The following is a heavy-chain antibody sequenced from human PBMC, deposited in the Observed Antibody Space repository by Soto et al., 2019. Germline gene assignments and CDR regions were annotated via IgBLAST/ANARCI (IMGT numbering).Heavy chain of an antibody. D-gene: IGHD3-3*01. Sequence: SETLSLTCTVSGGSVSSGSYYWSWIRQPPGKGLEWIGYIYYSGSTNYNPSLKSRVTISVDTSKNQFSLKLSSVTAADTAVYYCARLGPPRPIFDYWGQGTLVTVSS. J-gene: IGHJ4*02. CDR3: ARLGPPRPIFDY. CDR1: GGSVSSGSYY. CDR2: IYYSGST. V-gene: IGHV4-61*01.